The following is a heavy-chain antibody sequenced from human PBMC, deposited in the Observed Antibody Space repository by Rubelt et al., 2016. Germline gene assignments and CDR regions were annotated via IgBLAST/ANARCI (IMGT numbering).Heavy chain of an antibody. CDR1: GYTFTSYA. J-gene: IGHJ5*02. Sequence: QVQLVQSGAEVKKPGASVKVSCKASGYTFTSYAMHWVRQAPGQGPEWMGWMNAGNGNTRYSQDFQDRVTITRDTSASTAYMEVRGLRSEDTAVYYCARGFSPQLGNWFDPWGQGTLVTVSS. V-gene: IGHV1-3*01. CDR2: MNAGNGNT. CDR3: ARGFSPQLGNWFDP. D-gene: IGHD2-2*01.